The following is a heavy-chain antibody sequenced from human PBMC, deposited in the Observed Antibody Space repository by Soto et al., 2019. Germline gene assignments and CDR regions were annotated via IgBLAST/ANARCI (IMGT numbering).Heavy chain of an antibody. CDR1: GGSISSSNW. Sequence: SETLSLTCAVSGGSISSSNWWSWVRQPPGKGLEWIGEIYHSGSTNYNPSLKSRVTISVDKSKNQFSLKLSSVTAADTAVYYCARDRSIAAAGYYYYGMDVWGQGTTVTVSS. CDR2: IYHSGST. J-gene: IGHJ6*02. CDR3: ARDRSIAAAGYYYYGMDV. V-gene: IGHV4-4*02. D-gene: IGHD6-13*01.